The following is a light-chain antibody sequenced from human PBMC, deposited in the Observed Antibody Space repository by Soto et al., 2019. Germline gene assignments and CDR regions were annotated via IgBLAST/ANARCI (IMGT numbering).Light chain of an antibody. CDR3: QQFHYWWT. CDR1: QNIDNK. CDR2: DAS. Sequence: IVMTQSPATLSVSPGERATLSCRASQNIDNKLVWYQQKPGQVPRLLIYDASTRATGIPARFSGSGSGTEFTLTSSSLQSEDFAFYYCQQFHYWWTFGEGTKVDNK. V-gene: IGKV3-15*01. J-gene: IGKJ1*01.